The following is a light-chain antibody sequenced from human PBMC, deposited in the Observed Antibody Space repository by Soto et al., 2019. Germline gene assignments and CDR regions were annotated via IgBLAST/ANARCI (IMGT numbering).Light chain of an antibody. CDR3: QQYDSSPST. Sequence: EIVLTQSPGTLSLSPGERATLSCRASQSVSSSYLAWYQQKPGQAPSLLIYGASNRATGIPDRFSGSGSGTDFTLTISRLGPEDFAVYYCQQYDSSPSTFGQGTKVEIK. J-gene: IGKJ2*02. CDR2: GAS. CDR1: QSVSSSY. V-gene: IGKV3-20*01.